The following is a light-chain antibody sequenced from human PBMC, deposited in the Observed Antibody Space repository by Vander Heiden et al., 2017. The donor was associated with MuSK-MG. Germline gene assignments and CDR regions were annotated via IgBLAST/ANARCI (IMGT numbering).Light chain of an antibody. CDR1: QSIRSY. V-gene: IGKV1-39*01. CDR2: AAS. J-gene: IGKJ2*01. Sequence: DIPTTQSPSSLSASVGDRVTITCRASQSIRSYLNWYQQKPGKVPKLLIYAASSLQSGVPSRFSGSGSGTDFTLTISSLQPEDFASYYCQQSYSTPYTFGQGTKLEIK. CDR3: QQSYSTPYT.